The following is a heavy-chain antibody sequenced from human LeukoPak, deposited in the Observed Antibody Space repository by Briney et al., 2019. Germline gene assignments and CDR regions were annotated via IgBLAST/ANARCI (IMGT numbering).Heavy chain of an antibody. CDR3: AKWSAYCSSTSCYNLNYYYGMDV. D-gene: IGHD2-2*02. CDR1: GFTFSSYA. V-gene: IGHV3-23*01. CDR2: ISGSGGST. Sequence: GGSLRLSCAASGFTFSSYAMSWVRQAPGKGLEWVSAISGSGGSTYYADSVKGRFTISRDNSKDTLYLQMNSLRAEDTAVYYCAKWSAYCSSTSCYNLNYYYGMDVWGQGTTVTVSS. J-gene: IGHJ6*02.